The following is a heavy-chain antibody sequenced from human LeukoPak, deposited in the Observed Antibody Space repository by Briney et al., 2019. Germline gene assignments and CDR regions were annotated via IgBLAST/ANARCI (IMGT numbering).Heavy chain of an antibody. CDR3: ARDHRGWFDP. CDR1: GFTLSDYG. V-gene: IGHV3-33*01. J-gene: IGHJ5*02. CDR2: IWYDGSNK. Sequence: GGSLRLSCAVSGFTLSDYGMHWVRQAPGKGLEWVAVIWYDGSNKYYADSVKGRFTISRDNSKNTLYLQMNSLRAEDTAVYYCARDHRGWFDPWGQGTLVTVSS.